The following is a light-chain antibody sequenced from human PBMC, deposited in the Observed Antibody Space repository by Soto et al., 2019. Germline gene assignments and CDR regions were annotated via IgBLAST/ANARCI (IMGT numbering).Light chain of an antibody. CDR2: GAS. CDR3: QQYGSSRWT. J-gene: IGKJ1*01. Sequence: EIVLTQSPGTLSLSPGERATLSCRASQSVSSSYLAWYQQNRGQAPRLLIYGASSRAPGIPDRFGGSGSGTDFTLTISRLEPEDCAVYYCQQYGSSRWTFGQGTKVELK. CDR1: QSVSSSY. V-gene: IGKV3-20*01.